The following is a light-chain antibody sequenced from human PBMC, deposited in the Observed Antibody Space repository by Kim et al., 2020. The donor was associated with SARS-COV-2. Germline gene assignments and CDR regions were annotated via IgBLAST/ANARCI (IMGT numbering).Light chain of an antibody. J-gene: IGKJ2*01. CDR1: QSISSY. CDR2: AAA. CDR3: QQSYSTPST. Sequence: SQCVGDRVTFTVRESQSISSYLICYQQKPGNAPQLLFYAAASLQSGVPSRFSGSGSGTDLSPTIGSLQHEDFATYDCQQSYSTPSTLGRGTKLEI. V-gene: IGKV1-39*01.